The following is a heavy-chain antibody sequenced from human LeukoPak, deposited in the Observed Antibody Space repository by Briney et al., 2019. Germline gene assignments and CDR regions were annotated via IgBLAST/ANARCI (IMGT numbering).Heavy chain of an antibody. Sequence: GGSVKVSCKTSGYTFADYFIHWVRQAPGQGVEWVGRINANSGGTYYEQKFQGRVTMTRDTSISTAYVEVNWLISDDTAIYYCARDVSSTSNWEFDYWGQGTLVTVSS. CDR1: GYTFADYF. CDR2: INANSGGT. V-gene: IGHV1-2*06. CDR3: ARDVSSTSNWEFDY. J-gene: IGHJ4*02. D-gene: IGHD1-26*01.